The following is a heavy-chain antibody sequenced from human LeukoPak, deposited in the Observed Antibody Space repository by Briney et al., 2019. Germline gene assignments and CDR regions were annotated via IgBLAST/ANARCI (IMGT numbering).Heavy chain of an antibody. D-gene: IGHD3-3*01. V-gene: IGHV5-51*01. CDR2: IYPGDSDT. CDR3: ARQRYDFWSGYQDYYFDY. J-gene: IGHJ4*02. Sequence: GESLKISCKGSGYSFTSYWIGWVRQMPGKGLEWMGTIYPGDSDTRYSPSFQGQVTISADKSISTAYLQWSSLKASDTAMYYCARQRYDFWSGYQDYYFDYWGQGTLVTVSS. CDR1: GYSFTSYW.